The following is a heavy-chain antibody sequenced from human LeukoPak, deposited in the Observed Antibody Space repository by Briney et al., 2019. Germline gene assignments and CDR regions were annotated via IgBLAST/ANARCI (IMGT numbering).Heavy chain of an antibody. D-gene: IGHD4-23*01. J-gene: IGHJ4*02. CDR3: ARGVGGNYCLNYFDF. Sequence: SETLSLTCTVSGGSLTTYYRSWIRQPPGKGLEWIGYFYYSGSTYYNPSLESRVTISVVSSKNQFSLKLNSVTAADTAVYYCARGVGGNYCLNYFDFWGQGSLVTVSS. CDR1: GGSLTTYY. CDR2: FYYSGST. V-gene: IGHV4-59*01.